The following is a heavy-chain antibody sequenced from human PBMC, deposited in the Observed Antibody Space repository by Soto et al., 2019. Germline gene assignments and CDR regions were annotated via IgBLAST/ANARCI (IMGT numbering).Heavy chain of an antibody. CDR1: GYSFTSYW. D-gene: IGHD3-22*01. V-gene: IGHV5-51*01. CDR3: ARLYDSSGHYSYYFDY. J-gene: IGHJ4*02. Sequence: GESLKISCKGSGYSFTSYWIGLVRQMPGKGLEWMGIIYPFDSDTTYSPSFQGQVTISADKSINTAYLQWNSLKAPDTAMYYCARLYDSSGHYSYYFDYRGQGTLVTVSS. CDR2: IYPFDSDT.